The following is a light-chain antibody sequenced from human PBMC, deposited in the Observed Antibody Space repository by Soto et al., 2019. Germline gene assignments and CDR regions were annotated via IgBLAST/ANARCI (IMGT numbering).Light chain of an antibody. V-gene: IGLV3-1*01. CDR2: QDT. J-gene: IGLJ1*01. CDR1: RLGDKY. Sequence: SSELTQPASVSVSPGQTATITCSGDRLGDKYASWYQQQPGQSPVLVIYQDTKRPSGIPERFSGSNSGNTATLTISGTQAMDEADYYCQTWDSTTYYVFGTGTKVTVL. CDR3: QTWDSTTYYV.